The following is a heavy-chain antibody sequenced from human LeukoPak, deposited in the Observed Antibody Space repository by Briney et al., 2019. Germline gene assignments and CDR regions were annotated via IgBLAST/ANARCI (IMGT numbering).Heavy chain of an antibody. CDR3: ARGSRDGYNYVGLYFDY. Sequence: PSETLSLTCTVSGGSISSYYWSWIRQPPGKGLEWIGYIYYSGSTNYNPSLKSRVTISVDTSKNQFSLKLSSVTAADTAVYYCARGSRDGYNYVGLYFDYWGQGTLVTVSS. CDR2: IYYSGST. D-gene: IGHD5-24*01. CDR1: GGSISSYY. V-gene: IGHV4-59*01. J-gene: IGHJ4*02.